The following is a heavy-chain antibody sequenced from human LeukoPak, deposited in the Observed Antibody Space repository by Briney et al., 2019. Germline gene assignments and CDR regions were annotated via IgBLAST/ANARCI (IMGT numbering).Heavy chain of an antibody. V-gene: IGHV3-33*01. CDR1: GFTFSTYG. D-gene: IGHD1-26*01. CDR2: VWYDGSNK. Sequence: GGSLRLSCAASGFTFSTYGMHWVRQAPGKGLEWVAAVWYDGSNKYYADSVKGRFTISRDNAKNSLYLQMSSLRDEDTAVYYCARDWSWHFDYWGQGTLVTVSS. J-gene: IGHJ4*02. CDR3: ARDWSWHFDY.